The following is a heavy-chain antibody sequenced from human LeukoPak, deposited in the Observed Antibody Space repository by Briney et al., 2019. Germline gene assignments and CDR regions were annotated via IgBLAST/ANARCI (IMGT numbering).Heavy chain of an antibody. Sequence: GGSLRLSCAASGFTISSHWMTWVRQAPGKGLEWVASIKYDVGEKYYVDSVKGRFTISRDNAKNSLYLQMNSLRAEDTAVYYCARDYIVVVPAAIYYYYGMDVWGQGTTVTVSS. V-gene: IGHV3-7*01. D-gene: IGHD2-2*01. CDR1: GFTISSHW. J-gene: IGHJ6*02. CDR2: IKYDVGEK. CDR3: ARDYIVVVPAAIYYYYGMDV.